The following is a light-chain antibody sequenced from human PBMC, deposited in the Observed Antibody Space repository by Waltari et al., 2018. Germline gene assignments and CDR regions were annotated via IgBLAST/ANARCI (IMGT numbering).Light chain of an antibody. CDR1: NSTIGSNY. V-gene: IGLV1-47*01. J-gene: IGLJ3*02. CDR2: RDN. Sequence: QSVLTQPPSASGTPGQRVTISCSGSNSTIGSNYIYWYQKFPGTAPKLLIGRDNQRPSGVPDRFSGSKSGTSASLVISGLRSEDDADYYCATWDNSLSGRVFGGGTRVTVL. CDR3: ATWDNSLSGRV.